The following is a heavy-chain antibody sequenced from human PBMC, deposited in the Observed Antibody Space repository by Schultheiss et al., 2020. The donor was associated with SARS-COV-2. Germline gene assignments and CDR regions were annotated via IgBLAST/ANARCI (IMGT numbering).Heavy chain of an antibody. CDR1: GFTFSSCS. D-gene: IGHD3-9*01. J-gene: IGHJ4*02. CDR3: ARLAEFVNYDILTGPLDY. CDR2: ISSSSSYI. V-gene: IGHV3-21*01. Sequence: GGSLRLSCAASGFTFSSCSMNWVRQAPGKGLEWVSSISSSSSYIYYADSVKGRFTISRDNAKNSLYLQMNSLRAEDTAVYYCARLAEFVNYDILTGPLDYWGQGTLVTVSS.